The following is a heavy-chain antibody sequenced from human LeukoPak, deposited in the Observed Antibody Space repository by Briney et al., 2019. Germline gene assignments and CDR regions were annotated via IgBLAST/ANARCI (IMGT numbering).Heavy chain of an antibody. CDR3: ARERRAPTYYYDSSGYYWSHWEP. CDR1: GYTFTGYY. V-gene: IGHV1-2*02. J-gene: IGHJ5*02. CDR2: INPNSGGT. Sequence: ASVKVSCKASGYTFTGYYMHWVRQAPGQGLEWMGWINPNSGGTNYAQRFQGRVTMTRDTSISTAYMELSRLRSADTAVYYCARERRAPTYYYDSSGYYWSHWEPWGQGPLVTVSS. D-gene: IGHD3-22*01.